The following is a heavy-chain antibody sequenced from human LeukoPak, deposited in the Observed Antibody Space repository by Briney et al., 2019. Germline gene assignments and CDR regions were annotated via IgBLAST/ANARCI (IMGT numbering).Heavy chain of an antibody. CDR2: IIPIFGTA. V-gene: IGHV1-69*13. J-gene: IGHJ4*02. D-gene: IGHD6-19*01. Sequence: RASVKVSCKASGGTFSSYAISWVRQAPGQGLEWMGGIIPIFGTANYAQKFQGRVTITADESTSTAYMELSSLRSEDTAIYYCARTYSSGWAFFDYWGQGNMVTVSS. CDR1: GGTFSSYA. CDR3: ARTYSSGWAFFDY.